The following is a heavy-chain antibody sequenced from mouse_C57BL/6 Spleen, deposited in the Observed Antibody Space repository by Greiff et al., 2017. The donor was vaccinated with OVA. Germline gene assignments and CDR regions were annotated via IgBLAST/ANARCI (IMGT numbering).Heavy chain of an antibody. V-gene: IGHV1-15*01. J-gene: IGHJ1*03. CDR3: TRMNDVGYFDF. CDR2: IDPETGGT. Sequence: QVQLQQSGAELVRPGASVTLSCKASGYTFTDYEMHWVKQTPVHGLEWIGAIDPETGGTAYNQKFKGKAILTADKSSSTAYMGLRSLTSEDSAVYYCTRMNDVGYFDFWGTGTTVTVSS. D-gene: IGHD2-12*01. CDR1: GYTFTDYE.